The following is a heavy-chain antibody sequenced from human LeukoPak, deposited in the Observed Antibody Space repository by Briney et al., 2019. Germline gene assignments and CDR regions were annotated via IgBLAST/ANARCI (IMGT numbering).Heavy chain of an antibody. V-gene: IGHV4-59*02. CDR2: ISYSGTT. Sequence: PSETLSLTCTVPDFVNAYYWTWIRQPPGKGLEWIGYISYSGTTNYNPSLKSRITISVDTSKNHFSLNLSSVTAADTAVYYCAIKDLTYYNFWSGPDYWGQGALVTVSS. J-gene: IGHJ4*02. CDR1: DFVNAYY. CDR3: AIKDLTYYNFWSGPDY. D-gene: IGHD3-3*01.